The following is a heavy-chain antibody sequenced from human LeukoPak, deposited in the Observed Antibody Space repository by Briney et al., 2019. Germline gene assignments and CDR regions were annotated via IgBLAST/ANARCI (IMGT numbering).Heavy chain of an antibody. CDR2: INHDETT. J-gene: IGHJ4*01. CDR1: DYSIGSDIY. D-gene: IGHD2-21*01. CDR3: ANGDTEDYSDY. V-gene: IGHV4-38-2*01. Sequence: KLSETLSFTCAASDYSIGSDIYWGWVSPPPGEGLEWVGRINHDETTYSHPSLRRRATISLATSRRHYSLKLASVTAANPAIYYCANGDTEDYSDYWGHGALVTVSS.